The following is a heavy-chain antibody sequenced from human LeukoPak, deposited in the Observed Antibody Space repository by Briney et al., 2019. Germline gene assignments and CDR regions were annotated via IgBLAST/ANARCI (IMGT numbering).Heavy chain of an antibody. V-gene: IGHV4-59*02. D-gene: IGHD4-11*01. Sequence: SEALSLTCSVSGYSVTTYYCSWIRQPPGKGLEWLGYVYYSGSATYNPSLKSRVTISVDTSKNQFSLRLSSVTAADTAVYYCARDGSNWSNDYYHGVDVWGQGTTVTVSS. CDR1: GYSVTTYY. CDR3: ARDGSNWSNDYYHGVDV. J-gene: IGHJ6*02. CDR2: VYYSGSA.